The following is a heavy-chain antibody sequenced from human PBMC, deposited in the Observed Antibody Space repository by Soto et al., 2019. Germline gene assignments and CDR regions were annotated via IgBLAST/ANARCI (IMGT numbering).Heavy chain of an antibody. CDR1: GLPFSTYQ. CDR2: MTFDGSTK. D-gene: IGHD1-26*01. Sequence: QLVESGGGVVQPGTSLRLSCVASGLPFSTYQMYWVRQAPGKGLEGVAVMTFDGSTKYHADSVRGRFTISRDNSKNTLYLDMRSLRIEDTAVYYCASGSHFVNWGLGTLVTVSS. V-gene: IGHV3-30-3*01. J-gene: IGHJ4*02. CDR3: ASGSHFVN.